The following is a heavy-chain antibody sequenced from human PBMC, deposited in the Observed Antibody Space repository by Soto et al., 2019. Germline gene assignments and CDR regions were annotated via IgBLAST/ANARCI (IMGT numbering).Heavy chain of an antibody. J-gene: IGHJ4*02. D-gene: IGHD7-27*01. V-gene: IGHV3-53*01. CDR1: GFSVSNNY. CDR3: AGPPGDPGGGGYYFDY. CDR2: IYSGGNT. Sequence: EVQLVESGGGLIQPGGSLRLSCAASGFSVSNNYMSWVRQPPGKGLEWVSIIYSGGNTYYADAVKGRFTISRDNSKNTRYFQMNGRGAEDPAVYYWAGPPGDPGGGGYYFDYWGQGTLVTVSS.